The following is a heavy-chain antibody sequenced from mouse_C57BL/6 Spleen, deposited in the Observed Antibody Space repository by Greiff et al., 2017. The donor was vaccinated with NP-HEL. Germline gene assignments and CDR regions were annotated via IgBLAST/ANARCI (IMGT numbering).Heavy chain of an antibody. V-gene: IGHV1-81*01. CDR1: GYTFTSYG. J-gene: IGHJ4*01. CDR2: IYPRSGNT. Sequence: QVQLQQSGAELARPGASVKLSCKASGYTFTSYGISWVKQRTGQGLEWIGEIYPRSGNTYYNEKFKGKATLTADKSSSTAYMELRSLTSEDSAVYFCARRVYGSSREAMDYWGQGTSVTVSS. D-gene: IGHD1-1*01. CDR3: ARRVYGSSREAMDY.